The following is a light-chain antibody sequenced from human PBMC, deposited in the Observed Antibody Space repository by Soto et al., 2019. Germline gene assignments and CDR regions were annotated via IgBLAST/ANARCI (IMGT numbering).Light chain of an antibody. Sequence: QSALTQPPSASESPGQSVTISCTGPSSDVGGYNYVSWYQQHPGKAPKLMIYEVSKRPSGVPDRFSGYKSGYTASLTVSGLHAEDEADYYCSSYAGSNNWNFGTGTKLTVL. CDR1: SSDVGGYNY. CDR2: EVS. CDR3: SSYAGSNNWN. V-gene: IGLV2-8*01. J-gene: IGLJ1*01.